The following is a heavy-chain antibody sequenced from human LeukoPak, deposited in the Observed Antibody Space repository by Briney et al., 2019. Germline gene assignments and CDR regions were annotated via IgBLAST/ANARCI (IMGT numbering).Heavy chain of an antibody. Sequence: GGSLRLSCAASGFTFISYWMHWVRQAPGKGLVWVSRINSDGSSTSYADSVKGRFTISRDNAKNTLYLQMDSLRAEDTAVYYCARGYSGTYRIDYWGQGTLVTVSS. D-gene: IGHD1-26*01. CDR2: INSDGSST. CDR3: ARGYSGTYRIDY. CDR1: GFTFISYW. J-gene: IGHJ4*02. V-gene: IGHV3-74*01.